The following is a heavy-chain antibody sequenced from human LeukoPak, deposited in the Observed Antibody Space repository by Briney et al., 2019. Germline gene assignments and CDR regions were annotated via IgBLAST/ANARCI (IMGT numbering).Heavy chain of an antibody. CDR2: IDSGATT. V-gene: IGHV3-53*01. CDR3: ARLEVRGVIGP. Sequence: GGSLRLSCAASEVRVSTNYMNWVRQAPGKGLEWVSLIDSGATTYYADSVKGRFTISRDNSKKTVYLQMNSLRAEDTAVYYCARLEVRGVIGPWGQGTLVTVSS. D-gene: IGHD3-10*01. CDR1: EVRVSTNY. J-gene: IGHJ5*02.